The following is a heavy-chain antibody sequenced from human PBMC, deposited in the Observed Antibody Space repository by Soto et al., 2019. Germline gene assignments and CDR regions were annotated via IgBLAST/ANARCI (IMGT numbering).Heavy chain of an antibody. J-gene: IGHJ6*02. D-gene: IGHD3-22*01. CDR2: IYTSGST. V-gene: IGHV4-4*07. CDR1: GGSISSYY. Sequence: SETLSLTCTVSGGSISSYYWSWIRQPAGKGLEWIGRIYTSGSTNYNPSLKSRVTMSVDTSKNQFSLKLSSVTAADTAVYHCARDGTTDYYDSMPPAYGMDVWGQGTTVTVSS. CDR3: ARDGTTDYYDSMPPAYGMDV.